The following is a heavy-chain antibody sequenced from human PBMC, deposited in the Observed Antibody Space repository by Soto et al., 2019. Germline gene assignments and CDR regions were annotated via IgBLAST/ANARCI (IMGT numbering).Heavy chain of an antibody. J-gene: IGHJ6*02. CDR1: GFTFSSYA. V-gene: IGHV3-30-3*01. D-gene: IGHD4-17*01. CDR2: ISYDGSNK. CDR3: AGTTVKSRRDYYYYGMDV. Sequence: GGSLKLSCAASGFTFSSYAMHWVRQAPGKGLEWVAVISYDGSNKYYADSVKGRFTISRDNSKNTLYLQMNSLRAEDTAVYYCAGTTVKSRRDYYYYGMDVWGQGTTVTVSS.